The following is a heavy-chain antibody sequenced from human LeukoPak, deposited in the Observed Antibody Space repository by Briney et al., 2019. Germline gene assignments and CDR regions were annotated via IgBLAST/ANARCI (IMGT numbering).Heavy chain of an antibody. V-gene: IGHV3-48*03. Sequence: GGSLRLSCAASGFTFSSYEMNWVRQAPGKGLEWVSYISGSGSAIYYADSVKGRFTISRDNSKNTLYLQMNSLRAEDTAVYYCAKGLRIAVASDYWGQGTLVTVSS. J-gene: IGHJ4*02. D-gene: IGHD6-19*01. CDR1: GFTFSSYE. CDR2: ISGSGSAI. CDR3: AKGLRIAVASDY.